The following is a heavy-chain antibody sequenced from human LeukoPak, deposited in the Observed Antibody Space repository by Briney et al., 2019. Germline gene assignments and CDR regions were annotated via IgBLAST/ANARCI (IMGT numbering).Heavy chain of an antibody. CDR3: ARVDGRCSGGSCYSGWFDP. D-gene: IGHD2-15*01. V-gene: IGHV4-59*01. CDR1: GVSISSNY. Sequence: SETLSLNCAVSGVSISSNYWSWIRQPPGQGLEWIGIIYYSGSNNYNPSLESRVTISVDTSKKQFSLKLRSVTAADTAVYYCARVDGRCSGGSCYSGWFDPWGQGTLVTVSS. J-gene: IGHJ5*02. CDR2: IYYSGSN.